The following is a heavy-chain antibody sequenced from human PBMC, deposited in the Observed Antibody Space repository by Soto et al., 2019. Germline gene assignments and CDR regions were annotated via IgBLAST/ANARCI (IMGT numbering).Heavy chain of an antibody. J-gene: IGHJ6*02. Sequence: APVKVSCKASGYTYSKYGISRVRQAPGQALEWMGWISAYNGNTNYAQKLQGRVTMTTDTSTSTAYMELRSLRSDDTAVYYCARNHEQWLVRYYYYGMDVWGQGTRVTVSS. CDR2: ISAYNGNT. CDR3: ARNHEQWLVRYYYYGMDV. D-gene: IGHD6-19*01. V-gene: IGHV1-18*01. CDR1: GYTYSKYG.